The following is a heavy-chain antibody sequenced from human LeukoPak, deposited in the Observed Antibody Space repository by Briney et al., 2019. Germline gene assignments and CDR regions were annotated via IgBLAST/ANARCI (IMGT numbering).Heavy chain of an antibody. Sequence: GWSLRLSCAASGFTVSSNYMSWVRQAPGKGLEWVSVIYSGGSTYYADSVKGRFTISRDNSKNTVYLQMNSLRAEDTAVYYCARDLNYDSAYWGQGTLVTVSS. D-gene: IGHD3-22*01. CDR3: ARDLNYDSAY. V-gene: IGHV3-53*01. CDR2: IYSGGST. CDR1: GFTVSSNY. J-gene: IGHJ4*02.